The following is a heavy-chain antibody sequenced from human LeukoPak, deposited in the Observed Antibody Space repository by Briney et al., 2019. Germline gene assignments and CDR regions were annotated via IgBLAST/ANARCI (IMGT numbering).Heavy chain of an antibody. D-gene: IGHD1-1*01. CDR2: FYATGGT. J-gene: IGHJ4*02. V-gene: IGHV4-4*07. Sequence: LETLSLTCTVSGGSISSYYWSWIRQPAGRGLEWIGRFYATGGTKYNPSLQSRVTMSVDTSKNQFSLKLSSVTAADTAVYYCARGTTVERPFFNYWGQGTLVTVSS. CDR3: ARGTTVERPFFNY. CDR1: GGSISSYY.